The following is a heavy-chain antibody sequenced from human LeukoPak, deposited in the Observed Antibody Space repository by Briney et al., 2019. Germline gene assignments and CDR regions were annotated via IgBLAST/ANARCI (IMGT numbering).Heavy chain of an antibody. CDR1: GYTFTGYY. D-gene: IGHD4-17*01. J-gene: IGHJ4*02. V-gene: IGHV1-2*06. CDR3: ANLMTTVTAGPFDY. Sequence: ASVTVSCMASGYTFTGYYMHWVRQAPGQGLEWMGRINPNSGDTNFAQKFQGRVTMTRDTSLSTAYMELSRLRSDDTAVYYCANLMTTVTAGPFDYWGQGTLVTVSS. CDR2: INPNSGDT.